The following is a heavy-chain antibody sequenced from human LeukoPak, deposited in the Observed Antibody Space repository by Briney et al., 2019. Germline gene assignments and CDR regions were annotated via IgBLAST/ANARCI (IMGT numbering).Heavy chain of an antibody. D-gene: IGHD4-23*01. J-gene: IGHJ4*02. V-gene: IGHV1-2*02. CDR2: LHAKSWDT. CDR1: GYTFTDYF. CDR3: TRELTYGGIWT. Sequence: ASVNVSCKGSGYTFTDYFVQSVGQAPGQRLEGMGWLHAKSWDTKYAQKFQGRFTMPRQTPVSTAYMDVSSLTSNDTAGYYFTRELTYGGIWTWGQGTLVTVSS.